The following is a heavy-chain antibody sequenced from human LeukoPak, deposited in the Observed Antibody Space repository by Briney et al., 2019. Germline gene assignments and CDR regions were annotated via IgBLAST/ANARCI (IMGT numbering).Heavy chain of an antibody. V-gene: IGHV3-73*01. CDR2: IRVKANNYAT. CDR1: GFSFSDSA. D-gene: IGHD1-26*01. CDR3: TRLSSAWAFDY. Sequence: PGGSLRLSCAASGFSFSDSAMHWVRQASGKGLEWVGRIRVKANNYATSYGASAKGRFTISRDDSKNTAYLQMNSLKTEDTAIYYCTRLSSAWAFDYWGQGTLVTVSS. J-gene: IGHJ4*02.